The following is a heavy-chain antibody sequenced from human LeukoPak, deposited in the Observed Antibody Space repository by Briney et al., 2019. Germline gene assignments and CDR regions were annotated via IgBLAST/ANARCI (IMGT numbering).Heavy chain of an antibody. Sequence: GGSLRLSCAASGFTFSSYAMSWVRQAPGKGLEWVSSISGSGSNTYYADSVKGRFTISRDNAKNSLYLQMNSLRAEDTAVYYCARDYDSSGYYSDYYYGMDVWGQGTTVTVSS. D-gene: IGHD3-22*01. CDR3: ARDYDSSGYYSDYYYGMDV. CDR2: ISGSGSNT. J-gene: IGHJ6*02. CDR1: GFTFSSYA. V-gene: IGHV3-21*01.